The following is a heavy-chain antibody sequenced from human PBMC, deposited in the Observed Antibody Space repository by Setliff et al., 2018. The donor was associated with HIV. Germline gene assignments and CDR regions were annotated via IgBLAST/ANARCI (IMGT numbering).Heavy chain of an antibody. J-gene: IGHJ4*02. D-gene: IGHD6-19*01. CDR2: IYWDADK. Sequence: SGPTLVNPTQTLTLTCTFSGFSLSTNGVGLGWIRQPPGKALEWLALIYWDADKRYSPSLKNRLTITKDTSKNQVLLTMTNMDPLDTATYYCAHNHLAVAGSHYFDYWGQGTLVTVSS. CDR1: GFSLSTNGVG. V-gene: IGHV2-5*02. CDR3: AHNHLAVAGSHYFDY.